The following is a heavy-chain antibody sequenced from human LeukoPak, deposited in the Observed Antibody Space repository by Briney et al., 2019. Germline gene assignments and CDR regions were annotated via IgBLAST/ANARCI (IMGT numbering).Heavy chain of an antibody. J-gene: IGHJ5*02. Sequence: GGSLRLSCAASGFTFSSYAMSWVRQAPGKGLEWVSAISGSGGSTYYADSVKGRFTISRDNSKNTLYLQMNSLRAEDTAVYYCAKRYQRILSGPEWFDPWGQGTLVTVSS. D-gene: IGHD2/OR15-2a*01. CDR2: ISGSGGST. CDR1: GFTFSSYA. CDR3: AKRYQRILSGPEWFDP. V-gene: IGHV3-23*01.